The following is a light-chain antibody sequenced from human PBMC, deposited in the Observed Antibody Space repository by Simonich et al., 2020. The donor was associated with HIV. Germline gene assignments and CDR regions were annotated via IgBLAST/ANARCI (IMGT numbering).Light chain of an antibody. Sequence: AIQLTQSPSSLSASVGDRVTIDCWASQGIISALAGYQQKPVKAPKLLIYDASSLESGVPSRFSGSGSGTEFTLTISSLQPDDFATYYCQQYHIYPYTFGQGTKLESK. J-gene: IGKJ2*01. CDR1: QGIISA. CDR3: QQYHIYPYT. V-gene: IGKV1-13*02. CDR2: DAS.